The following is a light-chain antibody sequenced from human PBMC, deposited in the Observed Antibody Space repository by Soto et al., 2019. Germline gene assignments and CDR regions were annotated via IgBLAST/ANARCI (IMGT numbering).Light chain of an antibody. CDR2: DTS. Sequence: QTVVTQEHSLTVSPGGTVTLTCGSSTGAVTSGHYPYWFQQKPGQAPRTLIYDTSNKHSWTPARFSGSLLGGKAALTLSGAQPEDEAAYYCLLSDNGARVVFGGGTKLTVL. V-gene: IGLV7-46*01. J-gene: IGLJ2*01. CDR1: TGAVTSGHY. CDR3: LLSDNGARVV.